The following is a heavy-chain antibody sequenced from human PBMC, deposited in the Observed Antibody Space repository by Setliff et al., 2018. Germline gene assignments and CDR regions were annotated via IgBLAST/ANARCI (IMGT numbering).Heavy chain of an antibody. J-gene: IGHJ4*02. CDR1: GFTFDVSG. D-gene: IGHD2-8*02. V-gene: IGHV3-74*01. Sequence: GGSLRLSCGTSGFTFDVSGMSWVRQAPGKGLEWVSSNTEGTRTDYADSVRGRFTVSRDNAKNTLYLEMKSLRVEDTAVYYCARDFRRYWSDYWGQGTLVTVSS. CDR2: SNTEGTRT. CDR3: ARDFRRYWSDY.